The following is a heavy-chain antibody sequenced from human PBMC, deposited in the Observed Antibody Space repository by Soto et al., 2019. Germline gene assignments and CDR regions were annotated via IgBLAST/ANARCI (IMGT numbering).Heavy chain of an antibody. CDR3: AIFYDYSYYGMDV. CDR2: INPNSGGT. D-gene: IGHD2-2*01. J-gene: IGHJ6*02. Sequence: ASVKVACKTSGYTFTGYYMHWVRQAPGQGLEWMGWINPNSGGTNYAQKFQGRVTMTRDTSISTAYMELSRLRSDDTAVYYCAIFYDYSYYGMDVRAQGNTVPVSS. V-gene: IGHV1-2*02. CDR1: GYTFTGYY.